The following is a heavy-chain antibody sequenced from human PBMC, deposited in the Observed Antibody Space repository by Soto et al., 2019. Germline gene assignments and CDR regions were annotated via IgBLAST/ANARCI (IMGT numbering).Heavy chain of an antibody. CDR3: ARVSSGWYRGKGPYHFDY. CDR1: GGSISSYY. CDR2: IYYSGST. D-gene: IGHD6-19*01. J-gene: IGHJ4*02. V-gene: IGHV4-59*01. Sequence: QVQLQESGPGLVKPSETLSLTCTVSGGSISSYYWSWIRQPPGKGLEWIGYIYYSGSTNYNPSLTCRVTISVDXXKXQXXLKLSSVTAADTAVYYCARVSSGWYRGKGPYHFDYWGQGTLVTVSS.